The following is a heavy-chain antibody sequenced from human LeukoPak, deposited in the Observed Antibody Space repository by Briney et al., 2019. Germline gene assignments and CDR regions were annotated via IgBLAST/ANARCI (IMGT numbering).Heavy chain of an antibody. V-gene: IGHV1-18*01. D-gene: IGHD5-18*01. CDR3: ARGGAGRGYSYGQGDYYYMDV. J-gene: IGHJ6*03. CDR1: GYTFTSYG. CDR2: ISAYNGNT. Sequence: GASVKVSCKASGYTFTSYGISWVRQAPGQGLEWMGWISAYNGNTNYAQKLQGRVTMTTDTSTSTAYMELRSLRSDDTAVYYCARGGAGRGYSYGQGDYYYMDVWGQGTLVTVSS.